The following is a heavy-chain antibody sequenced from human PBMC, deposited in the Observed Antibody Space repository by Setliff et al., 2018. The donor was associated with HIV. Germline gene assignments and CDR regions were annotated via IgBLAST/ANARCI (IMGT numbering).Heavy chain of an antibody. CDR3: AKAGGGILYFYYMDV. V-gene: IGHV3-23*01. J-gene: IGHJ6*03. CDR1: GFTLTTYG. D-gene: IGHD2-15*01. CDR2: ISGRCTNT. Sequence: GGSLRLSCAASGFTLTTYGMSWVRQAPGKGLEWVSTISGRCTNTYYADSVKGRFTISRDNSKNTLSLQLNSLTAEDSAVYYCAKAGGGILYFYYMDVWGKGTTVTVSS.